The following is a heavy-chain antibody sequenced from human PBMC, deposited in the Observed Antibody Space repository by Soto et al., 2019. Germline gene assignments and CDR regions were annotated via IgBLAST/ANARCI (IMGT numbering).Heavy chain of an antibody. CDR1: DGSISSYY. D-gene: IGHD6-13*01. CDR2: IYTSGST. J-gene: IGHJ4*02. CDR3: ARRTPIAAASPFDY. V-gene: IGHV4-4*07. Sequence: SETLSLTCTVSDGSISSYYWSWIQQPAGKGLEWIGRIYTSGSTNYNPSLKSRVTMSVDTSKNQFSLKLSSVTAADTAVYYCARRTPIAAASPFDYWGQGTLVTVSS.